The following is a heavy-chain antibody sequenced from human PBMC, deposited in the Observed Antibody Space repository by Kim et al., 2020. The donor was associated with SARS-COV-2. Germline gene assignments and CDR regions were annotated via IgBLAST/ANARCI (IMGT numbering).Heavy chain of an antibody. Sequence: SETLSLTCTVSGGSISSGGYYWSWIRQHPGKGLEWIGYIYYSGSTYYNPSLKSRVTISVDTSKNQFSLKLSSVTAADTAVYYCARGVVPAAIPPWFDPWGQGTLVTVSS. D-gene: IGHD2-2*01. CDR3: ARGVVPAAIPPWFDP. CDR1: GGSISSGGYY. V-gene: IGHV4-31*03. CDR2: IYYSGST. J-gene: IGHJ5*02.